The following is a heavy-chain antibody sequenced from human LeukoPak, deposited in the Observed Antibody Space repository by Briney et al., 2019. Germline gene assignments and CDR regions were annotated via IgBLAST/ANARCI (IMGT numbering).Heavy chain of an antibody. V-gene: IGHV3-21*01. CDR3: ARMIAVAGPYYFDY. D-gene: IGHD6-19*01. J-gene: IGHJ4*02. CDR2: ISSSSSYT. CDR1: GFTFNSYT. Sequence: PGGSLRLSCTASGFTFNSYTMNWVRQAPGKGLEWVSSISSSSSYTYYADSVKGRFTISRDNAKNSLYLQMNSLRAEDTAVYYCARMIAVAGPYYFDYWGQGTLVTVSS.